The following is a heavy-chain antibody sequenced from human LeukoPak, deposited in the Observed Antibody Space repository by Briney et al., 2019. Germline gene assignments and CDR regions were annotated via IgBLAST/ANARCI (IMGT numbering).Heavy chain of an antibody. Sequence: SSETLSLTCTVSGGSISSYYWSWIRQPPGKGLEWIGYIHHSGNTHYNPSLKSRVTISVDTSKNQFSLKLSSVTAADTAVYYCAREGMGALFNYWGQGTLVTASS. J-gene: IGHJ4*02. V-gene: IGHV4-59*12. CDR1: GGSISSYY. CDR3: AREGMGALFNY. D-gene: IGHD1-26*01. CDR2: IHHSGNT.